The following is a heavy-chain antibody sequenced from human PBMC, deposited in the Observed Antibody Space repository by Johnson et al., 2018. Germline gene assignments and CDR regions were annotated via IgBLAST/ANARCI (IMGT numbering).Heavy chain of an antibody. CDR3: SRRGSENYYYFYMDV. CDR2: INWNGGST. D-gene: IGHD3-10*01. J-gene: IGHJ6*03. V-gene: IGHV3-20*04. CDR1: GFTFDYYG. Sequence: VQLVQSGGGVVRPGGSLRLSCAASGFTFDYYGMTWVLEIPGKGLEWVCVINWNGGSTSYADSVKGRFTISRDNAKNSLVLQLNSLRAEDTAFYYCSRRGSENYYYFYMDVWGKGTTVTVSS.